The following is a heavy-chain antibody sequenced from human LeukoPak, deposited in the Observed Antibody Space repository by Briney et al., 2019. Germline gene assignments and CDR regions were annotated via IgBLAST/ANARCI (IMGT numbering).Heavy chain of an antibody. V-gene: IGHV4-34*01. D-gene: IGHD6-19*01. Sequence: SETLSLTCAVYGGSFRTDYWSWIRQPPGKGLEWIGEINHSGSSSYNPSLKSRVTMSLDASRNQFSLKVSSVTAADTAVYYCARNGWYSIDYWGQGTLVTVSS. J-gene: IGHJ4*02. CDR2: INHSGSS. CDR3: ARNGWYSIDY. CDR1: GGSFRTDY.